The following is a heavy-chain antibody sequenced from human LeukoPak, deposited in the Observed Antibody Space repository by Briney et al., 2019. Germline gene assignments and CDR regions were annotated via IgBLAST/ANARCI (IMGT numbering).Heavy chain of an antibody. D-gene: IGHD5-18*01. V-gene: IGHV1-2*06. Sequence: ASVKVSCKASGYTFTGYYMHWVRQAPGQGLEWMGRINPNSGGTNYAQKFQGRVTMTRDTSISTAYMELSRLRSDDTAVYYCARIQLWFNDKPDYWGQGTPVTVSS. J-gene: IGHJ4*02. CDR3: ARIQLWFNDKPDY. CDR1: GYTFTGYY. CDR2: INPNSGGT.